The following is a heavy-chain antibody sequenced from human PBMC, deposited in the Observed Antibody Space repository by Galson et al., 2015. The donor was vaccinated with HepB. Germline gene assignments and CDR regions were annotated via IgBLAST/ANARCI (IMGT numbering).Heavy chain of an antibody. Sequence: SLRLSCAASGFTFKSYAMHWVRQAPGKGLDWVAVIWFDGRKTYYGDSVQGRFTVSRDNSKNTVYLQMSSLRVEDTAVYYCARDASGVDPAPMSYMDVWGKGTTVTVSS. V-gene: IGHV3-33*01. CDR2: IWFDGRKT. CDR1: GFTFKSYA. D-gene: IGHD3-10*01. CDR3: ARDASGVDPAPMSYMDV. J-gene: IGHJ6*03.